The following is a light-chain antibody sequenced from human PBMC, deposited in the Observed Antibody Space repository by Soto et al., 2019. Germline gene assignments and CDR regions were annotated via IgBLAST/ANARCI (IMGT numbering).Light chain of an antibody. Sequence: EIVMPPSQGTLSLSPGERAHLSCRARQSISGNLVWYQTKPGQAPRLLIYGASARATGIPPRFSGSGSGTEFTLTISSLQSADFAVYYCQQYNNWPPITCGQGTQREIK. CDR2: GAS. CDR1: QSISGN. CDR3: QQYNNWPPIT. J-gene: IGKJ5*01. V-gene: IGKV3-15*01.